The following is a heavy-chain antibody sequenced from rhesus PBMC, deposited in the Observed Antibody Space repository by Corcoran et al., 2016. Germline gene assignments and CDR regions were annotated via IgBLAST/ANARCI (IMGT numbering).Heavy chain of an antibody. J-gene: IGHJ6*01. CDR1: GGSISDHY. Sequence: QVQLQESGPGLVQPSATLSLPCTVSGGSISDHYWNWFRLPQGQGLEWGGNIYGYCRSSNLNPSIKRRVTLSIDTAKNQVSLKLKSVTAADTAVYFCARRRGGGDFFGLDSWGQGVVVTVSS. CDR3: ARRRGGGDFFGLDS. D-gene: IGHD2-39*02. CDR2: IYGYCRSS. V-gene: IGHV4S11*01.